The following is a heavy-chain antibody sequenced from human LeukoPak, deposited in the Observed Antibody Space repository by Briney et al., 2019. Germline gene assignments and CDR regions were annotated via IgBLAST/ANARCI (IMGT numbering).Heavy chain of an antibody. Sequence: PGGSLRLSCAGSGFTFRSYGMTWVRQAPGKGLEWVSAISGSGGSTYYADSVKGRFTISRDNSKNTLYLQMNSLRAEDTAVYYCAYPGPAFDIWGQGTMVTVSS. J-gene: IGHJ3*02. CDR2: ISGSGGST. V-gene: IGHV3-23*01. CDR1: GFTFRSYG. CDR3: AYPGPAFDI.